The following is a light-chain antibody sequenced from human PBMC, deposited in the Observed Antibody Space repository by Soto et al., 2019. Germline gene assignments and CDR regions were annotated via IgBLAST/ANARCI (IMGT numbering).Light chain of an antibody. CDR3: AAWDDSLNGWV. V-gene: IGLV1-44*01. Sequence: QSVLTQPPSASGTPGQRVTISCSGSTSNIGSNTVNWYQQLPGTAPKLLIYKNSQRPSGVPDRFSGSSSGTSASLAINGLQSEDEADYYCAAWDDSLNGWVFGGGTKLTVL. CDR2: KNS. J-gene: IGLJ3*02. CDR1: TSNIGSNT.